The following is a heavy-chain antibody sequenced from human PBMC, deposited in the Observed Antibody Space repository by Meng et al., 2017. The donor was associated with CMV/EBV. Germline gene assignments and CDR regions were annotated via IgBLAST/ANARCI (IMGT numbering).Heavy chain of an antibody. CDR3: ARREYIVVVPAAPGGFDY. J-gene: IGHJ4*02. V-gene: IGHV4-34*01. CDR2: INHSGST. Sequence: SETLSLTCAVYGGSFSGYYWSWIRQLPGKGLEWIGEINHSGSTNYNPSLKSRVTISVDTSKNQFSLKLSSVTAADTAVYYCARREYIVVVPAAPGGFDYWGQGTLVTVSS. D-gene: IGHD2-2*01. CDR1: GGSFSGYY.